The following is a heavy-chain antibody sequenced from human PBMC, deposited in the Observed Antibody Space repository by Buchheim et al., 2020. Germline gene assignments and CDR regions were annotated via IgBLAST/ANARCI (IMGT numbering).Heavy chain of an antibody. CDR3: TVGYCITISCLALHGVDV. V-gene: IGHV1-8*01. CDR2: MSPKSGST. J-gene: IGHJ6*02. CDR1: TDTFPNYD. D-gene: IGHD3-10*01. Sequence: QFQLVQSGAEVKKPGASVKVSCKASTDTFPNYDIHWVRQATGQGLEWMGWMSPKSGSTGYAQKFRGRVTMTRNTSTGTAYMELSSLRSEDTAVYYCTVGYCITISCLALHGVDVWGQGTT.